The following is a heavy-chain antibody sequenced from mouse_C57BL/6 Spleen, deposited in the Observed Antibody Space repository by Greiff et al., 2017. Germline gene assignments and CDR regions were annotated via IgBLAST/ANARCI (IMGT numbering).Heavy chain of an antibody. D-gene: IGHD4-1*01. CDR1: GYTFTSYW. CDR2: IDPSDSYT. J-gene: IGHJ1*03. V-gene: IGHV1-50*01. CDR3: ARSGANWDKYCDV. Sequence: QVQLQQPGAELVKPGASVKLSCKASGYTFTSYWMQWVKQRPGQGLEWIGEIDPSDSYTNYNQKFKGKATLTVDTSSSTAYMQSSSLTSEDSAVYYCARSGANWDKYCDVWGTGTTVTVSS.